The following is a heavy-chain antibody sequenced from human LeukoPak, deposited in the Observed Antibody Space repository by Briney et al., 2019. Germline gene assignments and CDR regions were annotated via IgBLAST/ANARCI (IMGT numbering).Heavy chain of an antibody. CDR2: IYSGGST. V-gene: IGHV3-66*01. CDR3: ARGPKYYYGFRD. CDR1: GFTVSSNY. J-gene: IGHJ4*02. D-gene: IGHD3-10*01. Sequence: GGSLRLSCAASGFTVSSNYMSWVRQAPGKGLEWVSVIYSGGSTYYADSVKGRFTISRDNSGNTLYLQMNSLRAEDTAVYYCARGPKYYYGFRDWGQGTLVTVSS.